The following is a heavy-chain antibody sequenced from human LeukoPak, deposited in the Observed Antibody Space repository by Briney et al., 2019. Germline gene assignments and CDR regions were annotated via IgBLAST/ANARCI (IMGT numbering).Heavy chain of an antibody. CDR1: GFTFSSYS. D-gene: IGHD4-17*01. Sequence: GGSLRLSCAASGFTFSSYSMNWVRQAPGEGLEWVSSISSSSSYIYYADSVKGRFTISRDNAKNSLYLQMNSLRAEDTAVYYCARESRLGDYGDYVDAFDIWGQGTMVTVSS. J-gene: IGHJ3*02. V-gene: IGHV3-21*01. CDR3: ARESRLGDYGDYVDAFDI. CDR2: ISSSSSYI.